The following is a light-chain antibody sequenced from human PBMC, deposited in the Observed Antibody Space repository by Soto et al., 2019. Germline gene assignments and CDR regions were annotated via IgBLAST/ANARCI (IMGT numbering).Light chain of an antibody. Sequence: EIVLTQSPATLSLSPGERATLSCRASQSVSSYVAWYQQKAGQAPSLLIYDASNRATGIPARFSGSGSGTDFTLTISSLEPEDFAVYYCQQRSNWRITFGQGTRLEI. V-gene: IGKV3-11*01. CDR1: QSVSSY. J-gene: IGKJ5*01. CDR3: QQRSNWRIT. CDR2: DAS.